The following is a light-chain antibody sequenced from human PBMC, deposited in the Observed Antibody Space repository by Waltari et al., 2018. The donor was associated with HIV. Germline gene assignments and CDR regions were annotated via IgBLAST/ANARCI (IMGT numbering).Light chain of an antibody. CDR1: TSDIGGYPY. CDR3: SSYTSRDTVV. J-gene: IGLJ2*01. CDR2: EVS. V-gene: IGLV2-14*03. Sequence: QSALTQPASVSGSSGQSITLPCTGTTSDIGGYPYVPWYQQQPGQAPKLLISEVSNRPSGVSSRFSGSKSANTASLAIFWLQAEDEADYYCSSYTSRDTVVFGGGTKLTVV.